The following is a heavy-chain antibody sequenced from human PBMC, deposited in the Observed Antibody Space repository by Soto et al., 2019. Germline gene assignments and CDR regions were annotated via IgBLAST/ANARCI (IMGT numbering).Heavy chain of an antibody. Sequence: GGSLRLSCVASGFIFDDYAMNWVRQGPGKGLEWVSGISWNSGTIGYADAVKGRFTISRDNAKNSLHLQMNSLRAEDTALYYCAKDVGSYYYDTSAYHYDYWGRGTQVTVSS. CDR2: ISWNSGTI. CDR3: AKDVGSYYYDTSAYHYDY. D-gene: IGHD3-22*01. V-gene: IGHV3-9*01. J-gene: IGHJ4*02. CDR1: GFIFDDYA.